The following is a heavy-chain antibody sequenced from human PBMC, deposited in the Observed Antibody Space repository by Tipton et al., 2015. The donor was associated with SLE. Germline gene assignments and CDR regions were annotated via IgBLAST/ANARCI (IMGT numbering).Heavy chain of an antibody. Sequence: LRLSCVVSGASISTEGYSWSWLRQPPGKGLEWIGYIFHTGSAYYNPSLKSRLSISLDRSNNQFSLKLSSMTAADTAVYYCARHDGQWDAFDIWGQGTMVTVSS. CDR2: IFHTGSA. CDR3: ARHDGQWDAFDI. D-gene: IGHD6-19*01. J-gene: IGHJ3*02. V-gene: IGHV4-30-2*01. CDR1: GASISTEGYS.